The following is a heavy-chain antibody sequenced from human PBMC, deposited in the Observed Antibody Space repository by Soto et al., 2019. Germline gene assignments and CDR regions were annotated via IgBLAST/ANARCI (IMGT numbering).Heavy chain of an antibody. CDR3: AGVPAENYDFWSGYVDAFDI. CDR1: GYTFTSYD. D-gene: IGHD3-3*01. Sequence: GASVKVSCKASGYTFTSYDINWVRQATGQGLEWMGWMNPNSGNTGYAQKFQGRVTMTRNTSISTAYMELSSLRSEDTAVYYCAGVPAENYDFWSGYVDAFDIWGQGTMVTVSS. CDR2: MNPNSGNT. V-gene: IGHV1-8*01. J-gene: IGHJ3*02.